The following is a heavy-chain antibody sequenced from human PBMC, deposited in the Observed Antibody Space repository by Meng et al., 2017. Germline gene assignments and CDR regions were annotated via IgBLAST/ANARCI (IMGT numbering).Heavy chain of an antibody. J-gene: IGHJ5*02. CDR1: GDSVSSNSAA. Sequence: SQTLSLTCAISGDSVSSNSAAWNWIRQSPSRGLEWLGRTYYRSKWYNDYAVSVKSRITINPDTSKNQFSLQLNSVTAADTAVYYCARGGLLWFGELLHAYDRWFDPWGQGTLVTVSS. CDR3: ARGGLLWFGELLHAYDRWFDP. D-gene: IGHD3-10*01. V-gene: IGHV6-1*01. CDR2: TYYRSKWYN.